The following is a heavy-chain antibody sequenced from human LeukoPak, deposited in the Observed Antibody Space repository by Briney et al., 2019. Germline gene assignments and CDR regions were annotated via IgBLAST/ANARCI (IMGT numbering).Heavy chain of an antibody. CDR3: ARMIRGVIDY. CDR2: IYYSGST. CDR1: GGSISSYY. J-gene: IGHJ4*02. Sequence: SETLSLTCTVSGGSISSYYWSWIRQPPGKGLEWIGYIYYSGSTNYNPSLKSRVTISVDTSKNQFSLKLSSVTAADAAVYYCARMIRGVIDYWGQGTLVTVSS. V-gene: IGHV4-59*01. D-gene: IGHD3-10*01.